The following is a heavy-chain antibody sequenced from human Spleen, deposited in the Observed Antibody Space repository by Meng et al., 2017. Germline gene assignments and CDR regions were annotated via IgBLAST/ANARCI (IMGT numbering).Heavy chain of an antibody. CDR3: ARAGVAAAGQLDH. CDR1: GYTFTDFY. V-gene: IGHV1-46*01. J-gene: IGHJ4*02. D-gene: IGHD6-13*01. CDR2: INPTDGGT. Sequence: ASVKVSCKASGYTFTDFYMHWVRQAPGQGLDWMGIINPTDGGTFYAQKFQDRVTMTRDTSTTTVYMELSSLRSEDTAVYYCARAGVAAAGQLDHWGQGMLVTVSS.